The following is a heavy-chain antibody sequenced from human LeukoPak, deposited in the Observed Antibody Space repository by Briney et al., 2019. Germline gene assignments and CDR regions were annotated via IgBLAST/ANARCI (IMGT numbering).Heavy chain of an antibody. Sequence: GGSLRLSCAASGFTFSDYNMNWVRQAPGKGPEWVSYITNGGSTIHHADSVKGRFTISRDKSKNTLYLQMNSLRAEDTAVYYCAKGAYDYIEIAYFDYWGQGSLVTVSS. CDR2: ITNGGSTI. CDR3: AKGAYDYIEIAYFDY. J-gene: IGHJ4*02. CDR1: GFTFSDYN. V-gene: IGHV3-11*01. D-gene: IGHD5-12*01.